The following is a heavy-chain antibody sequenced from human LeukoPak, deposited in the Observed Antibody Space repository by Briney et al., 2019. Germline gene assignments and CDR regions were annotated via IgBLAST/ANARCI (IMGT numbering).Heavy chain of an antibody. D-gene: IGHD3-3*01. V-gene: IGHV1-46*01. CDR1: GYTFASYY. Sequence: GASVKVSCKASGYTFASYYMHWVRQAPGQGLEWMGIINPSGGSTSYAQKFQGRVTMTRDTSTSTVYMELSSLRSDDTAVYYCAREAGRFLEWLLNSPDAFDIWGQGTMVTVSS. J-gene: IGHJ3*02. CDR2: INPSGGST. CDR3: AREAGRFLEWLLNSPDAFDI.